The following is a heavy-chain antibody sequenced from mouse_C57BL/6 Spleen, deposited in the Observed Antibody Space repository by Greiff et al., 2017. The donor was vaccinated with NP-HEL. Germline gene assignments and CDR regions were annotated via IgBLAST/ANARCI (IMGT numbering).Heavy chain of an antibody. D-gene: IGHD2-4*01. V-gene: IGHV2-2*01. J-gene: IGHJ3*01. CDR3: ARNGYDYDGPWFAY. CDR1: GFSLTSYG. CDR2: IWSGGST. Sequence: QVQLQQSGPGLVQPSQSLSITCTVSGFSLTSYGVHWVRQSPGKGLEWLGVIWSGGSTDYNAAFISRLSISKDNSKSQVFFKMNRLQADDTAIYYCARNGYDYDGPWFAYWGQGTLVTVSA.